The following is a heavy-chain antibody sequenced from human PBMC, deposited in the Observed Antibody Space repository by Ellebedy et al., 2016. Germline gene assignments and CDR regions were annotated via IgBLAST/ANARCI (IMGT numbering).Heavy chain of an antibody. CDR2: IFYNGNT. CDR3: ARWDILTGYYTVDY. J-gene: IGHJ4*02. V-gene: IGHV4-39*07. D-gene: IGHD3-9*01. CDR1: GDSISTSTYY. Sequence: SETLSLXXSVSGDSISTSTYYWGWIRQPPGKGLEWIASIFYNGNTYYNPSLKSRVTISVDTSKNQFSLKVRSVTAADTAVYYCARWDILTGYYTVDYWGQGTLVTVSS.